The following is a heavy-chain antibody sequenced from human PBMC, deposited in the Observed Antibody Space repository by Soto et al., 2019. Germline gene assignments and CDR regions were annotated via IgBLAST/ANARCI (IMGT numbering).Heavy chain of an antibody. D-gene: IGHD3-22*01. J-gene: IGHJ5*02. CDR1: GGSISSGGYY. V-gene: IGHV4-31*03. Sequence: SETLSLTCTVSGGSISSGGYYWSWIRQHPGKGLEWIGYIYYSGSTYYNPSLKSRVTISVDTSKNQFSLKLSSVTAADTAVYYCASETLYYYDSSGYSGNWLDPWGQGTLVTVSS. CDR2: IYYSGST. CDR3: ASETLYYYDSSGYSGNWLDP.